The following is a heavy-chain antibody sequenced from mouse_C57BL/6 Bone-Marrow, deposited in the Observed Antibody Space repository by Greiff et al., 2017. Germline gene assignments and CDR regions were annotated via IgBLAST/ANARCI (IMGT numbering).Heavy chain of an antibody. CDR1: GYTFTSYW. V-gene: IGHV1-64*01. J-gene: IGHJ2*01. CDR2: IHPNSGST. D-gene: IGHD1-1*01. Sequence: QVQLQQPGAELVKPGASVKLSCKASGYTFTSYWMHWVTQRPGQGLEWIGMIHPNSGSTNYNEKFKSKATLTVDNSSSTAYMQLSSLTSEDSAVYYGARGRYYGRTGCDYWGQGTTLTVSS. CDR3: ARGRYYGRTGCDY.